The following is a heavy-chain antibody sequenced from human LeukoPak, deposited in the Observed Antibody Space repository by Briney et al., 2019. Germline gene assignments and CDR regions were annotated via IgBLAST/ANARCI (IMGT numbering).Heavy chain of an antibody. CDR1: GFAFSSHA. V-gene: IGHV3-23*01. Sequence: GGSLRLSCAASGFAFSSHAMTWVRQAPGKGLEWVSSISGSAEKTYYADSVKGRFTISRDSSQKILNLQMNNLRVEDTAIYYCARIMLSWREFDCWGQGTLVTVSS. D-gene: IGHD1-26*01. CDR3: ARIMLSWREFDC. J-gene: IGHJ4*02. CDR2: ISGSAEKT.